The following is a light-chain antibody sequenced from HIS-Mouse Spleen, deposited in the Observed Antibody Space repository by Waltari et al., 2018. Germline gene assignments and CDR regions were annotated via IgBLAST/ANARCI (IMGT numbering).Light chain of an antibody. CDR1: QSLVHSDGNTY. CDR3: MQGTHWPPT. CDR2: KVS. V-gene: IGKV2-30*02. Sequence: DVVMTQSPLSLPVTLGQPASISCRSSQSLVHSDGNTYLNWFQQRPGPSPRGLIYKVSTRDSGVPDRFRGSGSGTDVTLKISRVEAEDVGVYYCMQGTHWPPTFGQGTKVEIK. J-gene: IGKJ1*01.